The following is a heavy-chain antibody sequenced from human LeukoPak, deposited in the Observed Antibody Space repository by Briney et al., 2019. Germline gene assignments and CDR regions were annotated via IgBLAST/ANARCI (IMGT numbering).Heavy chain of an antibody. CDR3: AAEGEMGRSFDY. CDR2: INHSGST. CDR1: GGSFSGYY. Sequence: SETLSLTCAVYGGSFSGYYWSWIRQPPGKGLEWIGEINHSGSTNYNPSLKSRVTISVDTSKNQFSLKLSSVTAADTAVYYCAAEGEMGRSFDYWGQGTLVTVSS. V-gene: IGHV4-34*01. D-gene: IGHD5-24*01. J-gene: IGHJ4*02.